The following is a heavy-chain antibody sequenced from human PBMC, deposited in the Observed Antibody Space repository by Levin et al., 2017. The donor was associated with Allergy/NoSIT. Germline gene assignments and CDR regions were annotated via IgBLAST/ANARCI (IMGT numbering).Heavy chain of an antibody. D-gene: IGHD5/OR15-5a*01. J-gene: IGHJ6*02. CDR2: INYRGVT. CDR1: SGSVSSGTYY. V-gene: IGHV4-61*01. CDR3: ARNRIIVSGGNDYYYGMDV. Sequence: SETLSLTCSVSSGSVSSGTYYWSWIRRPPGKGLEWIGYINYRGVTKYNPSLKSRVTISVDTSKNEFSLKVTSVTAADTAVYYCARNRIIVSGGNDYYYGMDVWGQGTTVTVSS.